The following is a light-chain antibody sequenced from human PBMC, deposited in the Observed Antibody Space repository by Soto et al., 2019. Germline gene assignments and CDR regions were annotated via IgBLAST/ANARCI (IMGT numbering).Light chain of an antibody. Sequence: IMLTQSPGTLSVSPGERASLSCRASQSLSSNVAWYQQKPGQAPRLVIYNILTRATGIPARFSGSGSGTEFTLTISSLQSEDFAVYFCQHYSNWPPRYSFGQGT. CDR2: NIL. CDR3: QHYSNWPPRYS. CDR1: QSLSSN. J-gene: IGKJ2*01. V-gene: IGKV3-15*01.